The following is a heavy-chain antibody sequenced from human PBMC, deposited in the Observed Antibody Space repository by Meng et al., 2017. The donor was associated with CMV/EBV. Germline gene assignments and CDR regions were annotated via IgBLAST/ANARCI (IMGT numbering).Heavy chain of an antibody. J-gene: IGHJ6*02. V-gene: IGHV3-20*01. CDR1: GFTFDDYG. CDR3: ARDQSCSSTSCYTAYYYGMDV. CDR2: INWNGGST. D-gene: IGHD2-2*02. Sequence: GESLKISCAASGFTFDDYGMSWVRQAPGKGLEWVSGINWNGGSTGYADSVKGRFAISRDNAKNSLYLQMNSLRAEDTALYHCARDQSCSSTSCYTAYYYGMDVWGQGTTVTVSS.